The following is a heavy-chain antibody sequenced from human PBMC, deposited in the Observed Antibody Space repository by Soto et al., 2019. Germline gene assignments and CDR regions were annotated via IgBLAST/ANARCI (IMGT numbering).Heavy chain of an antibody. J-gene: IGHJ6*03. V-gene: IGHV4-59*01. CDR2: IYYSGST. CDR3: ARENCSGGSCYSQGGNYYYYYMDV. CDR1: GGSISSYY. D-gene: IGHD2-15*01. Sequence: SETLSLTCTVSGGSISSYYWSWIRQPPGKGLEWIGYIYYSGSTNYNPSLKSRVTISVDTSKNQFSLKLSSVTAADTAVYYCARENCSGGSCYSQGGNYYYYYMDVWGKGTTVTVSS.